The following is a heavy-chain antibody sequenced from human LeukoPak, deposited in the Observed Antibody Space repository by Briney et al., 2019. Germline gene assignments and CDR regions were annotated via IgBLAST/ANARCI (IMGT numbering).Heavy chain of an antibody. J-gene: IGHJ3*02. D-gene: IGHD6-19*01. Sequence: SETLSLTCTIPGGSISSYYWTWIRQPPGKGLEWIGYTFYSGSPNYNPSLKSRVTISVDSSKNQFFLSLNSVTAADSAVYFCARHKSTSWSDDAFDIWGQGTKVTVSS. CDR1: GGSISSYY. CDR2: TFYSGSP. CDR3: ARHKSTSWSDDAFDI. V-gene: IGHV4-59*08.